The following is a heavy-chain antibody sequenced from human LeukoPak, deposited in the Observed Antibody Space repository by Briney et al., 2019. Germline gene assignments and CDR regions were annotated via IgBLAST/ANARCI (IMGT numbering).Heavy chain of an antibody. J-gene: IGHJ6*02. V-gene: IGHV4-31*03. D-gene: IGHD6-13*01. CDR1: GGSISSGGYY. CDR3: ARDPRRVAAAGSRGYGMDV. Sequence: SETLPLTCTVSGGSISSGGYYWSWIRQHPGKGLEWIGYIYYSGSTYYNPSLKSRVTISVDTSKNQFSLKLSSVTAADTAVYYCARDPRRVAAAGSRGYGMDVWGQGTTVTVSS. CDR2: IYYSGST.